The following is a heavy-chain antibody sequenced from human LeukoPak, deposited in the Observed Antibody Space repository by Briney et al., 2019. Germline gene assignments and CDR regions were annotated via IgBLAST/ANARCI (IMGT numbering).Heavy chain of an antibody. Sequence: PGGSLRLSCAASGFTFSSYEMNWVRQAPGKGLEWVSYISSGSTIYYADSVKGRFTISRDNAKNSLYLQMVSLRAEDTAVYYCATSPYSSSWFDSWGQGTLVTVSS. CDR2: ISSGSTI. CDR1: GFTFSSYE. CDR3: ATSPYSSSWFDS. D-gene: IGHD6-13*01. J-gene: IGHJ5*01. V-gene: IGHV3-48*03.